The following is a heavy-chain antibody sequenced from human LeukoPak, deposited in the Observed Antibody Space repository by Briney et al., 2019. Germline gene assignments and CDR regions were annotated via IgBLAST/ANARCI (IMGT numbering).Heavy chain of an antibody. CDR1: GFTFSSYS. Sequence: GGSLRLSCAASGFTFSSYSMNWVRQAPGKGLEWVSYISSGSSTIYYTDSVKGRFTISRDNAKNSLYLQMDSLRAEDTAVYYCARTSGGDYYDSSGYLDYWGQGTLVTVSS. D-gene: IGHD3-22*01. CDR3: ARTSGGDYYDSSGYLDY. V-gene: IGHV3-48*01. CDR2: ISSGSSTI. J-gene: IGHJ4*02.